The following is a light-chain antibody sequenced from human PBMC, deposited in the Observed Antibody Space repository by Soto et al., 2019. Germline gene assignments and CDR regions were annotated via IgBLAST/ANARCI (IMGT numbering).Light chain of an antibody. J-gene: IGLJ1*01. CDR1: KSDIGVYDF. V-gene: IGLV2-8*01. CDR3: KSYAGSNTYV. CDR2: EVV. Sequence: QSALTQPPSASGSPGQSVTISCTGTKSDIGVYDFVSWYHHHPGKAPRLIMYEVVQRPSGVPDRFSGSQSGNTASLTVSWLQAADEADYFCKSYAGSNTYVFGRGTTLTVL.